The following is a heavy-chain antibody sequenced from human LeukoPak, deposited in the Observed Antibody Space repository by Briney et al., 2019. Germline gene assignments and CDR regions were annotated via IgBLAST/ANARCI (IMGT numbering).Heavy chain of an antibody. J-gene: IGHJ6*02. CDR3: ATGQAYYDILTGSLDYYYYGMDV. V-gene: IGHV1-24*01. D-gene: IGHD3-9*01. CDR2: FDPEDGET. Sequence: ASVKVSCKVSGYTLTELSMHWVRQAPGKGLEWMGSFDPEDGETIYAQKFQGRVTMTEDTSTDTAYMELSSLRSEDTAMYYCATGQAYYDILTGSLDYYYYGMDVWGQGTTVTVSS. CDR1: GYTLTELS.